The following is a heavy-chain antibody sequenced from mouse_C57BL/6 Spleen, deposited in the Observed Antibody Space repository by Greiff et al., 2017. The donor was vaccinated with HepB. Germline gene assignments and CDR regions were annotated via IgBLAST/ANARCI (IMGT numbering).Heavy chain of an antibody. V-gene: IGHV8-8*01. CDR2: IWWDDDK. J-gene: IGHJ2*01. D-gene: IGHD1-1*01. CDR1: GFSLSTFGMG. Sequence: QVTLKESGPGILQPSQTLSLTCSFSGFSLSTFGMGVGWIRQPSGKGLEWLPHIWWDDDKYYNPALKSRLTISKDTSKNQVFLKIANVDTADTATYYCARIPYYGSSYDFDYWGQGTTLTVSS. CDR3: ARIPYYGSSYDFDY.